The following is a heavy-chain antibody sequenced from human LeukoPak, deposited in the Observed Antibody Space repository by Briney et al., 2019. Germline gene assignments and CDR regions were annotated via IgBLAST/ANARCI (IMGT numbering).Heavy chain of an antibody. Sequence: PSETLSLTCTVSGGSIIISTYYWGWIRQPPGKGLEWIGSIYYSGSTYYNPSLKSRVTISVDTSKNQFSLKLSSVTAADTAVYYCAIPYDILTGYSWDYWGQGTLVTVSS. J-gene: IGHJ4*02. CDR1: GGSIIISTYY. CDR3: AIPYDILTGYSWDY. CDR2: IYYSGST. D-gene: IGHD3-9*01. V-gene: IGHV4-39*01.